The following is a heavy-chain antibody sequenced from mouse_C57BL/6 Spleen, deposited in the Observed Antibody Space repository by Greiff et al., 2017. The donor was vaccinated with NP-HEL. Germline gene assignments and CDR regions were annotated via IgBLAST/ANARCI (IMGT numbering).Heavy chain of an antibody. CDR1: GYTFTSYW. J-gene: IGHJ4*01. CDR2: INPSSGYT. V-gene: IGHV1-7*01. Sequence: QVHVKQSGAELAKPGASVKLSCKASGYTFTSYWMHWVKQRPGQGLEWIGYINPSSGYTKYNQKFKDKATLTADKSSSTAYMQLSSLTYEDSAVYYCARRYGYDFYAMDYWGQGTSVTVSS. CDR3: ARRYGYDFYAMDY. D-gene: IGHD2-2*01.